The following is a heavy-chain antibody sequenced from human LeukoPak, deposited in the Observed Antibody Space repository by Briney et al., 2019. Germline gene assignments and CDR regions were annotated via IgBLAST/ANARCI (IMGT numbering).Heavy chain of an antibody. J-gene: IGHJ1*01. D-gene: IGHD6-13*01. CDR3: ARDLGYSLGARSP. V-gene: IGHV3-23*01. Sequence: GGSLRLSCTGSGFTFSTYAMSLVRQAPGKGLELDSVISCCGGSTYYADPVKGRFTISRDNSKNTLYLQMSSLRAKDTAVYYCARDLGYSLGARSPWGQGTLVTVSS. CDR2: ISCCGGST. CDR1: GFTFSTYA.